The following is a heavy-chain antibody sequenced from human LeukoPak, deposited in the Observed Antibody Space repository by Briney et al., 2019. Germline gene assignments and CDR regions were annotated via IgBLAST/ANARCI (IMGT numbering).Heavy chain of an antibody. CDR1: GYTFTSYG. V-gene: IGHV1-18*01. D-gene: IGHD3-9*01. Sequence: ASVKVSCKASGYTFTSYGISWVRQAPGQGLEWMGWISAYNGNTNYAQKLQGRVTMTTDTSTSAAYMELRSLRSDDTAVYYCARLIKGRRYDILTGYSIRENYYYYMDVWGKGTTVTVSS. CDR3: ARLIKGRRYDILTGYSIRENYYYYMDV. CDR2: ISAYNGNT. J-gene: IGHJ6*03.